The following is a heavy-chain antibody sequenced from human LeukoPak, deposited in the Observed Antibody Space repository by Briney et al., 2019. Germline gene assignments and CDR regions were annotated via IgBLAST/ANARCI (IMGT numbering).Heavy chain of an antibody. CDR3: ARLKVIVRGVIITNWFDP. CDR1: GYTFTSYD. D-gene: IGHD3-10*01. Sequence: ASVKVSCKASGYTFTSYDINWVRQATGQGLEWMGWMNPNSGNTGYAQKFQGRVTMTRNTSISTAYMELSSLRSEDTAVYYCARLKVIVRGVIITNWFDPWGQGTLVTVSP. CDR2: MNPNSGNT. V-gene: IGHV1-8*01. J-gene: IGHJ5*02.